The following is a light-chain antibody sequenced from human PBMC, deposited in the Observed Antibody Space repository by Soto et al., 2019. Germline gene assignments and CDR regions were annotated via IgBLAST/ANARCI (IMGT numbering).Light chain of an antibody. CDR1: QGISTY. CDR2: AAS. CDR3: QKYNSAPRT. Sequence: DVQMTQAPSSLSASVGDRVTITCRASQGISTYFAWYQQKPRKVPKLLIYAASILQSGIPSRFSGSGSGTDFTLTISSLQPEDVATYYCQKYNSAPRTFGGGTKVEIK. V-gene: IGKV1-27*01. J-gene: IGKJ4*01.